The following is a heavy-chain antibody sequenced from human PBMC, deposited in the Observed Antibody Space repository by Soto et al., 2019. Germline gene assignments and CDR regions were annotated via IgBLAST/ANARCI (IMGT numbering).Heavy chain of an antibody. Sequence: GGSLRLSCAASGFTFSTYVMHWVRQAPGKGLEWVAHISSDGNNKYYAGSVKGRFTISRDNFKNSLYLQMSSLRADDTAVYYCARDGPHIAILGYWDYWGQGNLVTVSS. D-gene: IGHD3-3*01. CDR2: ISSDGNNK. CDR3: ARDGPHIAILGYWDY. V-gene: IGHV3-30-3*01. CDR1: GFTFSTYV. J-gene: IGHJ4*02.